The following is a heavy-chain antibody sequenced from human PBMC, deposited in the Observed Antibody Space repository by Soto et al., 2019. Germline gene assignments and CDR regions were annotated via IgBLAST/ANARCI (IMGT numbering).Heavy chain of an antibody. CDR1: GYIFTTYG. Sequence: ASVKVSCKASGYIFTTYGISWVRQAPGQGLEWMGWISGNNGDTNYAQKFQDRVSMTIDTSTGTAYMELRSLTSDDTAIYYCAKNGQPPYYYYGLDVWGQGTKVTVSS. V-gene: IGHV1-18*01. CDR2: ISGNNGDT. J-gene: IGHJ6*02. CDR3: AKNGQPPYYYYGLDV. D-gene: IGHD2-8*01.